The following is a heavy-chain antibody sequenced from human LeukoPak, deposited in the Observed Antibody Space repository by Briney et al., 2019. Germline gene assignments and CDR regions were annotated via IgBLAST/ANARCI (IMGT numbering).Heavy chain of an antibody. J-gene: IGHJ4*02. CDR3: ARDGCSGGSCYIDY. CDR2: IYYSGST. Sequence: SETLSLTCTVSGGSISSGGYYWSWIRQHPGKGLEWIGYIYYSGSTYYNPSLKSRVTISVDTSKNQFSLKLSSVTAADTAVYYCARDGCSGGSCYIDYWGQGTLVTVS. V-gene: IGHV4-31*03. D-gene: IGHD2-15*01. CDR1: GGSISSGGYY.